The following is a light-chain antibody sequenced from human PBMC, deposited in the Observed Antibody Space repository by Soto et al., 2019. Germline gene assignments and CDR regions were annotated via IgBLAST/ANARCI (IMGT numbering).Light chain of an antibody. CDR2: EVN. J-gene: IGLJ1*01. Sequence: QSALTQPASVSGSPRQSITISCTGASSDVGSYTYVSWYQQHPGKAPKLMIYEVNNRPSGVSNRFSGSKSGNTASLTISGPQADDEADYYCSSYTSCSTLYVFGTGTKLTVL. CDR1: SSDVGSYTY. CDR3: SSYTSCSTLYV. V-gene: IGLV2-14*01.